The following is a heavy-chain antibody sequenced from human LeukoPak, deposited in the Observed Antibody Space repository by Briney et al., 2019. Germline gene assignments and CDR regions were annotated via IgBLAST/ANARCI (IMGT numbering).Heavy chain of an antibody. V-gene: IGHV3-48*01. CDR3: AREGCYYDPGSGADPCYNYYMAV. D-gene: IGHD3-3*01. J-gene: IGHJ6*03. CDR1: GFSFSSFG. CDR2: ISSSRRGI. Sequence: PGGSLRLSCAASGFSFSSFGFNWVRQAPGKGLEWISYISSSRRGIYYADSVRGRSTVSRENDKTSVFLEMSSLRAEDPAVYYRAREGCYYDPGSGADPCYNYYMAVWGKGTTVTVSS.